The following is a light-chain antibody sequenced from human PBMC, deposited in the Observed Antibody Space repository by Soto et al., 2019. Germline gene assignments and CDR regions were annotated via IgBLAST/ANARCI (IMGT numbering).Light chain of an antibody. CDR1: QSVSSD. CDR3: QQYNQWPGT. CDR2: VAS. Sequence: EVVMTQSPATLSVSPGERATLSCRASQSVSSDLAWYQQKPGQAPRLLIYVASTRATGIPARFSGSGSGTEFALTISSLQSEDFAVYYCQQYNQWPGTFGPRTKVDI. V-gene: IGKV3-15*01. J-gene: IGKJ3*01.